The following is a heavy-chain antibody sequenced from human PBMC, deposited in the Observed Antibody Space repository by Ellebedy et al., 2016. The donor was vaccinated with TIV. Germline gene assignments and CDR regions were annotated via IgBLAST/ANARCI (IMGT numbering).Heavy chain of an antibody. Sequence: PGGSLRLSCAASGFTLSDAWMGWVRQAPGKGLEWVSTISHTDSRTYYADSVEGRFTISRDNSKKTLYLQMNSLRAEDTAIYYCARGKSGTYIHHAFDSWGQGTLVTVSS. CDR3: ARGKSGTYIHHAFDS. CDR2: ISHTDSRT. V-gene: IGHV3-23*01. D-gene: IGHD1-14*01. J-gene: IGHJ4*02. CDR1: GFTLSDAW.